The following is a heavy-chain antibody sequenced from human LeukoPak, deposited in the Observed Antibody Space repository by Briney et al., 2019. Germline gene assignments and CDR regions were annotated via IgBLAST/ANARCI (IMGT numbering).Heavy chain of an antibody. CDR2: IKQDGSEK. Sequence: GGSLRLSCAASGFTFIIYWMSWVRQAPGKGLECVANIKQDGSEKYYVDSVKGRFTISRDNAKNSLYLQMNSLRAEDTSVYYCAREVVQAANIHWFDPWGQGTLVTVSS. CDR3: AREVVQAANIHWFDP. D-gene: IGHD2-2*01. J-gene: IGHJ5*02. V-gene: IGHV3-7*01. CDR1: GFTFIIYW.